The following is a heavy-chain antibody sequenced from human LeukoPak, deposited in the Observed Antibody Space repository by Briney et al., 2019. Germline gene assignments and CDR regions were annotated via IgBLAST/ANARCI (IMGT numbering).Heavy chain of an antibody. CDR1: GFTFSSYA. V-gene: IGHV3-23*01. CDR3: ARAYCGGDCYSAYYYYMDV. J-gene: IGHJ6*03. Sequence: GGSLRLSCAASGFTFSSYAMSWVRQAPGKGLELVSAISGSGGSTYYADSVKGRFTISRDNSKNTLYLQMNSLRAEDTAVYYCARAYCGGDCYSAYYYYMDVWGKGTTVTVSS. CDR2: ISGSGGST. D-gene: IGHD2-21*02.